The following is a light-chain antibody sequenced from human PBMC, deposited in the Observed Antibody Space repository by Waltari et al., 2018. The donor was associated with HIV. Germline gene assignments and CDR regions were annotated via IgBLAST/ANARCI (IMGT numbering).Light chain of an antibody. J-gene: IGLJ2*01. V-gene: IGLV2-8*01. CDR2: EVD. CDR3: SSYAGSDNYVV. Sequence: QSALTQPPSASGSPGQSVTISCTGSSTDIGGYDYVSWYQQHPGKAPTFMLYEVDQRASGVPDRFSGSKSGNTASLAVSGLQAEDEAYYYCSSYAGSDNYVVFGGGTKLTVL. CDR1: STDIGGYDY.